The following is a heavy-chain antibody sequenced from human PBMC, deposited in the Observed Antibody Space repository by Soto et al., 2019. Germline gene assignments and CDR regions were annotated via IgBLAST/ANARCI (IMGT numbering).Heavy chain of an antibody. CDR2: IYSGGST. J-gene: IGHJ6*02. CDR1: GFTFSSYA. Sequence: GGSLRLSGAASGFTFSSYAMSWVRQAPGKGLEWVSVIYSGGSTYYADSVKGRFTISRDNSKNTLYLQMNSLRAEDTAVYYCAREYNYGYSSSSAMDAWGQETALTVSS. CDR3: AREYNYGYSSSSAMDA. D-gene: IGHD5-18*01. V-gene: IGHV3-53*01.